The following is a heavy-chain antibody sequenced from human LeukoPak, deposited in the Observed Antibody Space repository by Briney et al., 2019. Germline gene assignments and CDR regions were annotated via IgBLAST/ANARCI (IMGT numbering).Heavy chain of an antibody. Sequence: GGSLRLSCAASGFTFSSYSMNWVRPAPGKGLEWVSSISSSSSYIYYADSVKGRFTISRDNAKNSLYLQMNGLRAEDTAVYYCARHNYPYDSGGYYYAYWGQGTLVTVSS. CDR2: ISSSSSYI. J-gene: IGHJ4*02. D-gene: IGHD3-22*01. CDR3: ARHNYPYDSGGYYYAY. V-gene: IGHV3-21*01. CDR1: GFTFSSYS.